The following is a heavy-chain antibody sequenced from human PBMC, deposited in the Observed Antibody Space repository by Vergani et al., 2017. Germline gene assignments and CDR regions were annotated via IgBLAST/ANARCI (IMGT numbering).Heavy chain of an antibody. CDR3: ARAPYYDFWSGYYIDY. D-gene: IGHD3-3*01. CDR1: GGSISSYY. Sequence: QVQLQESGPGLVKPSETLSLTCTVSGGSISSYYWSWIRQPPGKGLEWIGYIYYSGSTYYNPSLKSRVTISVDTSKNQFSLKLSSVTAADTAVYYCARAPYYDFWSGYYIDYWGQGTLVTVSS. J-gene: IGHJ4*02. V-gene: IGHV4-59*08. CDR2: IYYSGST.